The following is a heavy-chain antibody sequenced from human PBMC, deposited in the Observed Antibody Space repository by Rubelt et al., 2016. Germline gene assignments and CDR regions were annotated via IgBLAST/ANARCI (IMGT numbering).Heavy chain of an antibody. Sequence: IYYSGSTNYNPSLKSRVTISVDTSKNQFSLKLSSVTAADTAVYYCARVEIATHGLDYWGQGTLVTVSS. CDR2: IYYSGST. D-gene: IGHD5-24*01. CDR3: ARVEIATHGLDY. V-gene: IGHV4-59*01. J-gene: IGHJ4*02.